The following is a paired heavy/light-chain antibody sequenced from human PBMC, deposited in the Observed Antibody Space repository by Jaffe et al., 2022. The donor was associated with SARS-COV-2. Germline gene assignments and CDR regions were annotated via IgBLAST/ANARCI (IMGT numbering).Heavy chain of an antibody. D-gene: IGHD3-3*01. CDR3: ARSLVGFWSGYYPITSYYYYGMDV. V-gene: IGHV4-39*01. CDR1: GGSISSSSYY. J-gene: IGHJ6*02. CDR2: IYYSGST. Sequence: QLQLQESGPGLVKPSETLSLTCTVSGGSISSSSYYWGWIRQPPGKGLEWIGSIYYSGSTYYNPSLKSRVTISVDTSKNQFSLKLSSVTAADTAVYYCARSLVGFWSGYYPITSYYYYGMDVWGQGTTVTVSS.
Light chain of an antibody. CDR3: QQYGSSPLLT. CDR2: GAS. J-gene: IGKJ4*01. V-gene: IGKV3-20*01. CDR1: QSVSSSY. Sequence: EIVLTQSPGTLSLSPGERATLSCRASQSVSSSYLAWYQQKPGQAPRLLIYGASSRATGIPDRFSGSGSGTDFTLTISRLEPEDFAVYYCQQYGSSPLLTFGGGTKVEIK.